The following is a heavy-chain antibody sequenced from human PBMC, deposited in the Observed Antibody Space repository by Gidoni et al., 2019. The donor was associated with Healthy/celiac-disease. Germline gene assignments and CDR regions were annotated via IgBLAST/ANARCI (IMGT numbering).Heavy chain of an antibody. Sequence: EVQLVVSGGGLIQPGGSLRLSCASSWFTVSSNYMSWVRQAPWKGLELVSVMYSCGSTYYADSVHDLFTISRDNAKNTLSLHMNSLRAEDTALYYCARSCSGGSCYSGALQLWGQGTLVTVSS. CDR3: ARSCSGGSCYSGALQL. V-gene: IGHV3-53*01. J-gene: IGHJ1*01. D-gene: IGHD2-15*01. CDR1: WFTVSSNY. CDR2: MYSCGST.